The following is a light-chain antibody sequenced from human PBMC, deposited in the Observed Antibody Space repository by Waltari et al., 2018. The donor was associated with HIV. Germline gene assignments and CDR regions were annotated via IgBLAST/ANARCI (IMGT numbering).Light chain of an antibody. V-gene: IGKV1-39*01. CDR2: AAS. Sequence: DIQMTQSPSSLSASVGDRVTITCRASQSISSYLNWYQYKPGKAPKLLIYAASSLQSGVPSRFSGRGSGTDFTLTISSLQPEDFATYYCQQSYNTPLTFGAGTKVEIE. CDR1: QSISSY. J-gene: IGKJ4*01. CDR3: QQSYNTPLT.